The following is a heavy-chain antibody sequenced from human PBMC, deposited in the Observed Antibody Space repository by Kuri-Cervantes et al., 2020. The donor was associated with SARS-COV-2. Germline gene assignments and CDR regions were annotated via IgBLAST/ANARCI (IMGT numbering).Heavy chain of an antibody. V-gene: IGHV3-38-3*01. CDR2: ISGGST. CDR3: ARSASGSYSGWFDP. CDR1: GFTVSSNE. D-gene: IGHD1-26*01. J-gene: IGHJ5*02. Sequence: GGSLRLSCAASGFTVSSNEMSWVRQAPGKGLEWVSSISGGSTYYADSRKGRFTISRDNSKNTLYLQMNSLRAEDTAVYYCARSASGSYSGWFDPWGQGTLVTVSS.